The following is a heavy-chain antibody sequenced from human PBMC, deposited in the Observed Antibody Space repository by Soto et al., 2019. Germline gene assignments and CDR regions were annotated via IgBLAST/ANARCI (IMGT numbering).Heavy chain of an antibody. J-gene: IGHJ4*02. CDR1: GFNVGAFA. Sequence: GGSLRLSCAASGFNVGAFAVNWVRQAPGKWLEWVSGISVSDAFIYYADSVRGRFSISRDASENILYLQMNSLRVDDTALYYCTRETVAGITGLDFWGPGXLVTVYS. CDR2: ISVSDAFI. CDR3: TRETVAGITGLDF. D-gene: IGHD1-20*01. V-gene: IGHV3-23*01.